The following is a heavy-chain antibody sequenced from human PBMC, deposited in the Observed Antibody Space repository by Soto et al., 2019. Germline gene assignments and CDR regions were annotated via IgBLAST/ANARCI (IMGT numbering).Heavy chain of an antibody. D-gene: IGHD4-4*01. CDR2: IYPGDSDT. J-gene: IGHJ6*02. CDR1: GDSFSNYW. Sequence: LGESLKISCKGFGDSFSNYWIGWVRQTPGKGLEWMGFIYPGDSDTRYSPSFQGQVTISADKSISTAYLQWSSLKASDTAIYYCASSAYSNYGGYYYGVDVWGQGTTVTVSS. V-gene: IGHV5-51*01. CDR3: ASSAYSNYGGYYYGVDV.